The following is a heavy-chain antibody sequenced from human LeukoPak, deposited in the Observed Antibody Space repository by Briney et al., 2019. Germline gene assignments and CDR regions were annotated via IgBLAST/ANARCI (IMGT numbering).Heavy chain of an antibody. D-gene: IGHD6-13*01. Sequence: SETLSLTCTVSGGSISSSSYYWGWIRQPPGKGLEWIGSIYYSGSTYYNPSLKSRVTISVDTSKNQFSLKLSSVTAADTAVYYCASSLRYSSSWYFDYWGQGTLVTVSS. V-gene: IGHV4-39*01. CDR1: GGSISSSSYY. J-gene: IGHJ4*02. CDR3: ASSLRYSSSWYFDY. CDR2: IYYSGST.